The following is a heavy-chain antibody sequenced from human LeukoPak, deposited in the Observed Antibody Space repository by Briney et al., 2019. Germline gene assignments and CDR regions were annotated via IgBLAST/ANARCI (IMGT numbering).Heavy chain of an antibody. CDR3: ARRAFSGSDY. D-gene: IGHD6-25*01. J-gene: IGHJ4*02. CDR1: GFTFSSYG. Sequence: GGSLRLSCAASGFTFSSYGMHWVRQAPGKGLEWVSYISSYSSTIYYADSVKGRFTISRDNANNSLYLQMNSLRDEDTAVYYCARRAFSGSDYWGQGTLVTVSS. V-gene: IGHV3-48*02. CDR2: ISSYSSTI.